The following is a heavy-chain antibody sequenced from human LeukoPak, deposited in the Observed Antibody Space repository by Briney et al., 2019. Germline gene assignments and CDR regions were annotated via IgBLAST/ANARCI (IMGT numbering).Heavy chain of an antibody. Sequence: SETLSLTCTVSGGSISSNIYFWGWIRQTPEKGLEWIGNIYFSGATYYNPSLRSRVTISVDTSKNQFSLSLSVVAAADTAVYYCAKLSSNWYFDSWGRGTLVTVSS. CDR1: GGSISSNIYF. V-gene: IGHV4-39*01. CDR3: AKLSSNWYFDS. J-gene: IGHJ4*02. D-gene: IGHD1-1*01. CDR2: IYFSGAT.